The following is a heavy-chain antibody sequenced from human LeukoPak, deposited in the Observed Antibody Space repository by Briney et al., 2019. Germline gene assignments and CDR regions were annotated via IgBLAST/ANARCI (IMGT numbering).Heavy chain of an antibody. J-gene: IGHJ5*02. D-gene: IGHD4-17*01. V-gene: IGHV3-23*01. Sequence: GGSLRLSCAASGLTFSSYAMSWVRQAPGKGLEWVSAISGSGGSTYYADSVKGRFTISRDNSKNTLYLQMNSLRAEDTAVYYCAKVTNYGDYGPVWFDPWGQGTLVTVSS. CDR2: ISGSGGST. CDR3: AKVTNYGDYGPVWFDP. CDR1: GLTFSSYA.